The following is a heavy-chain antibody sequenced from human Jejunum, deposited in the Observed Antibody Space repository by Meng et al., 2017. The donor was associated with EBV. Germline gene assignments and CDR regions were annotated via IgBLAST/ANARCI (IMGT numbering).Heavy chain of an antibody. D-gene: IGHD1-1*01. V-gene: IGHV3-11*05. CDR2: ISGSSHDT. Sequence: QVQLVVSGGGLVKPGGSLRLSCAASGFTFSNHYMNWIRQAPGKGLEWVSYISGSSHDTNYADSVKGRFTISRDNAKNSLYLQLNSLTVEDTAVYYCARDARLAPYWGQGTLVPSP. CDR1: GFTFSNHY. J-gene: IGHJ4*02. CDR3: ARDARLAPY.